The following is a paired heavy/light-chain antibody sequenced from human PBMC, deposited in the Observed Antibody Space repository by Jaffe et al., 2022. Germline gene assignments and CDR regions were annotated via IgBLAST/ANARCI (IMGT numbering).Heavy chain of an antibody. CDR3: ARSRPNYDFWSGYSGNRGYYFDY. V-gene: IGHV4-61*01. D-gene: IGHD3-3*01. CDR1: GGSVSSGSYY. CDR2: IYYSGST. J-gene: IGHJ4*02. Sequence: QVQLQESGPGLVKPSETLSLTCTVSGGSVSSGSYYWSWIRQPPGKGLEWIGYIYYSGSTNYNPSLKSRVTISVDTSKNQFSLKLSSVTAADTAVYYCARSRPNYDFWSGYSGNRGYYFDYWGQGTLVTVSS.
Light chain of an antibody. CDR2: DAS. CDR1: QSVSSSY. Sequence: EIVLTQSPATLSLSPGERATLSCGASQSVSSSYLAWYQQKPGLAPRLLIYDASSRATGIPDRFSGSGSGTDFTLTISRLEPEDFAVYYCQQYGSSPGTFGQGTKLEIK. V-gene: IGKV3D-20*01. CDR3: QQYGSSPGT. J-gene: IGKJ2*01.